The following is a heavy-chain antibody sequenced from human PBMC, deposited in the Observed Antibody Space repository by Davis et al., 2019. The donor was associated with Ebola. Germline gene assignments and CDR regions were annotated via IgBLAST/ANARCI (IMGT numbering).Heavy chain of an antibody. V-gene: IGHV4-34*01. CDR3: ARGTASYYYYYYYMDV. J-gene: IGHJ6*03. CDR2: INHSGST. Sequence: MPSETLSLTCTVSGGSISSYYWSWIRQPPGKGLEWIGEINHSGSTNYNPSLKSRVTISVDTSKNQFSLKLSSVTAADTAVYYCARGTASYYYYYYYMDVWGKGTTVTVSS. CDR1: GGSISSYY. D-gene: IGHD4-17*01.